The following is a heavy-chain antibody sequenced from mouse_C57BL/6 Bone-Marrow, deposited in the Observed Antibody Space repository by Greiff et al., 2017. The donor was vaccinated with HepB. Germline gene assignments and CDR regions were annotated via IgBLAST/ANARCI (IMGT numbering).Heavy chain of an antibody. CDR2: ISDGGSYT. J-gene: IGHJ3*01. V-gene: IGHV5-4*01. Sequence: EVQLVESGGGLVKPGGSLKLSCAASGFTFSSYAMSWVRQTPEKRLEWVATISDGGSYTYYPDNVKGRFTISRDNAKNNLYLQMSHLKSEDTAMYYCARDPSTVANQAWFAYWGQGTLVTVSA. CDR3: ARDPSTVANQAWFAY. D-gene: IGHD1-1*01. CDR1: GFTFSSYA.